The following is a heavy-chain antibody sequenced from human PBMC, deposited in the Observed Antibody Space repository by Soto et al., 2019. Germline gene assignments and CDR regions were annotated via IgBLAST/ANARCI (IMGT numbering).Heavy chain of an antibody. CDR3: ARLLTEGATFREDAFDL. V-gene: IGHV1-18*01. CDR1: GGTFSRYS. J-gene: IGHJ3*01. Sequence: QVQLVQSGAEVKKPGSSVKVSCKISGGTFSRYSISWVRQAPGQGLEWMGWISTFNGKTDYAQKFQGRVTMTADTITSTVDMELRSLRSDDTAVYFCARLLTEGATFREDAFDLWGQGTKVTVSS. CDR2: ISTFNGKT. D-gene: IGHD3-9*01.